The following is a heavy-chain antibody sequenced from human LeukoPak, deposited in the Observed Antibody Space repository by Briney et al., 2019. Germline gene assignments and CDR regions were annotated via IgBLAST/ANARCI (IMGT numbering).Heavy chain of an antibody. V-gene: IGHV4-59*01. J-gene: IGHJ5*02. CDR3: ARGASSGWNHWFDP. Sequence: SEILSLTCTVSGGSISSYYWHWIRQPPGKGLEWVGHFYHSGGINTNPSLKSRVTISIDTSKNQISLNLRSVTAADTAVYYCARGASSGWNHWFDPWGQGTLVTVSS. D-gene: IGHD1-26*01. CDR2: FYHSGGI. CDR1: GGSISSYY.